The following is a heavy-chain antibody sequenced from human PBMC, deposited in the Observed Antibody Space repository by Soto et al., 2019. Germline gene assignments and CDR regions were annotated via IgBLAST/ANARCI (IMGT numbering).Heavy chain of an antibody. Sequence: QVQLQESGPGLVKPSGTLSLTCAVSGGSISSFWWGWVRQPPGMGLEWIGEIHHSGATNYNPSLKSRVTVSVDKSKNQFSLNLNSLTAADTAIYYCAKEVAADAFDIWGQGTMVTVSS. V-gene: IGHV4-4*02. CDR3: AKEVAADAFDI. J-gene: IGHJ3*02. D-gene: IGHD6-25*01. CDR1: GGSISSFW. CDR2: IHHSGAT.